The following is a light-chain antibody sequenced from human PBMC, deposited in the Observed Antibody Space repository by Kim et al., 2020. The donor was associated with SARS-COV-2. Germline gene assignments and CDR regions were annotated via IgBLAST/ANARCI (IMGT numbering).Light chain of an antibody. J-gene: IGLJ2*01. CDR2: YDS. CDR3: QVWDSSSDPNVV. Sequence: SYELTQPPSVSVAPGKTARITCGGNNIGSKSVHWYQQKPGQAPVLVIYYDSDRPSGIPERFSGSNSGNTATLTISRVEAGDEADYYCQVWDSSSDPNVVFGGGTQLTVL. V-gene: IGLV3-21*04. CDR1: NIGSKS.